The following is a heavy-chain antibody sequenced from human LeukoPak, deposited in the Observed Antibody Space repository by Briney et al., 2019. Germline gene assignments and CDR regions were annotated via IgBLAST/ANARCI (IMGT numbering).Heavy chain of an antibody. J-gene: IGHJ4*02. D-gene: IGHD6-13*01. V-gene: IGHV4-59*12. Sequence: PSETLSLTCAVYGGSFSGYYWSWIRRPPGKGLEWNGYINYSGYTNYNPSLKSRVTISVDTSKNQFSLKLSSVTAADTAVYYCATSVGYSSSWNGLDYWGQGTLVTVSS. CDR1: GGSFSGYY. CDR3: ATSVGYSSSWNGLDY. CDR2: INYSGYT.